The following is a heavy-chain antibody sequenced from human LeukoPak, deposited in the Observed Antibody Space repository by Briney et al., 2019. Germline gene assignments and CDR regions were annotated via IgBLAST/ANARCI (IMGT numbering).Heavy chain of an antibody. Sequence: GGSLRLSCAASGFTFSSYSMNWVRQAPGKGLEWVSSISSSSSYIYYADSVKGRFTISRGNAKNSLYLQMNSLRAEDTAVYYCAISEGRSGYYLEVDYWGQGTLVTVSS. CDR1: GFTFSSYS. D-gene: IGHD3-22*01. CDR2: ISSSSSYI. CDR3: AISEGRSGYYLEVDY. J-gene: IGHJ4*02. V-gene: IGHV3-21*01.